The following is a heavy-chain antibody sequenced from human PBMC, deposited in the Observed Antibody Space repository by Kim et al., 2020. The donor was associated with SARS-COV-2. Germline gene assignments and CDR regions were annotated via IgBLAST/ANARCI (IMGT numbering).Heavy chain of an antibody. D-gene: IGHD3-3*01. Sequence: YPDAVNGRFTISRANSKNTLYLQLNSLRAEDTAVYYCAIVASKLRFLNFEYWGQGTLVTVSP. CDR3: AIVASKLRFLNFEY. J-gene: IGHJ4*02. V-gene: IGHV3-23*01.